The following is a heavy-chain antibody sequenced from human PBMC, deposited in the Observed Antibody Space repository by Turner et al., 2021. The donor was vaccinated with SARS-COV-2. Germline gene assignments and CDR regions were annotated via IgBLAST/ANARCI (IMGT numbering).Heavy chain of an antibody. D-gene: IGHD3-22*01. V-gene: IGHV3-74*01. J-gene: IGHJ3*02. CDR1: GFTFSNYW. Sequence: EVQLVESGGGLVQPGGSLRLSCAASGFTFSNYWMHWVRQAPGKGLVWVSRINSDGSSTSYADSVKGRFTISRDNAKNTLYLQMNSLRAEDTAVYYCARDVPTYYYDSSGYYTDAFDIWGQGTMVTVSS. CDR2: INSDGSST. CDR3: ARDVPTYYYDSSGYYTDAFDI.